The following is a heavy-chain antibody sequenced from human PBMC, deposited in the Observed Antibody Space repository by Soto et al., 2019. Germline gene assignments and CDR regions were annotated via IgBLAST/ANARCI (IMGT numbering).Heavy chain of an antibody. D-gene: IGHD2-2*01. CDR2: ISWNSGSI. J-gene: IGHJ6*02. Sequence: EVQLVESGGGLVKPGGSLRLSCAASGFTFSSYSMNWVRQAPGKGLEWVSGISWNSGSIGYADSVKGRFTISRDNAKNSLYLQMNSLRAEDTALYYCAKDGEKYQLAYYYYGMDVWGQGTTVTVSS. V-gene: IGHV3-9*01. CDR3: AKDGEKYQLAYYYYGMDV. CDR1: GFTFSSYS.